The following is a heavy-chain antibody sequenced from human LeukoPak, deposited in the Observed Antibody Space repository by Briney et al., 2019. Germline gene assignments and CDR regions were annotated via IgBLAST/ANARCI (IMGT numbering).Heavy chain of an antibody. CDR1: AFTFSSYG. V-gene: IGHV3-30*02. CDR3: AKVPLSSSGWDREYYFDY. Sequence: GGSLRLSCAASAFTFSSYGMHWVRQAPGKGPEWVAFIRSDASNQYYADSVKGRFTISRDNSKNTLYLQMNSLRAEDTAVHYCAKVPLSSSGWDREYYFDYWGQGTLVTVSS. D-gene: IGHD6-19*01. J-gene: IGHJ4*02. CDR2: IRSDASNQ.